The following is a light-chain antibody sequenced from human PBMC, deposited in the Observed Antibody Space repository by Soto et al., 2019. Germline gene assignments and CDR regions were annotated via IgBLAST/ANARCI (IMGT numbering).Light chain of an antibody. J-gene: IGKJ1*01. CDR3: QQYNNWPPWT. CDR1: QRVSSN. V-gene: IGKV3-15*01. CDR2: GAS. Sequence: EIVMTQSPATLSVSPGERATLSCRASQRVSSNLAWYQQKPGQAPRLLIYGASTRATGIPARFSGSGSGTEFTLTIRSLQSEDFAVYYCQQYNNWPPWTFGQGPKVEIK.